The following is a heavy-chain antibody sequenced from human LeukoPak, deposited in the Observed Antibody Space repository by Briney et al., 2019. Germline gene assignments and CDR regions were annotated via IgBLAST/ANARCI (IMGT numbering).Heavy chain of an antibody. D-gene: IGHD4-17*01. CDR3: ARDLYGVSHDY. V-gene: IGHV3-53*01. CDR1: GFTVSSNY. CDR2: IYSSGST. J-gene: IGHJ4*02. Sequence: GGSLRLSCAASGFTVSSNYMNWVRQAPGKGLEWVSVIYSSGSTYYADSVKGRFTISRDNSKNTLYLQMNSLRAEDTAVYYCARDLYGVSHDYWSQGTLVTVSS.